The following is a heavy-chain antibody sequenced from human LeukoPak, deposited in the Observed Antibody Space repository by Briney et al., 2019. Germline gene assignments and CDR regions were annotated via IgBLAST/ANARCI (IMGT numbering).Heavy chain of an antibody. J-gene: IGHJ5*02. CDR3: ARGLRRGNWLDP. CDR2: ISAYNGNT. V-gene: IGHV1-18*01. CDR1: GYTFTSYG. Sequence: GASVKVSCKASGYTFTSYGISWVRQAPGQGLEWMGWISAYNGNTNYAQKLQGRVTMTRNTSISTAYMELSSLRSEDTAVYYCARGLRRGNWLDPWGQGTLVTVSS.